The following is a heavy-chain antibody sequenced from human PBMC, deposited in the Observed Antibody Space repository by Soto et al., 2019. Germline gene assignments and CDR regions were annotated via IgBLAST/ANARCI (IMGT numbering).Heavy chain of an antibody. D-gene: IGHD4-17*01. CDR2: IYYSGST. Sequence: QVQLQESGPGLVKPSETLSLTCTVSGGSISSYYWSWIRQPPGKGLEWIGYIYYSGSTNYNPSLESRVTISVDTSKNQCSLKLSSVPAADTAVYYCARRYGGTLDSWGQGTLVTVSS. CDR3: ARRYGGTLDS. J-gene: IGHJ4*02. CDR1: GGSISSYY. V-gene: IGHV4-59*08.